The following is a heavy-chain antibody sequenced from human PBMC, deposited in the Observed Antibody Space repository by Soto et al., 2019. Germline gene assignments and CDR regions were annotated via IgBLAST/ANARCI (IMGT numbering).Heavy chain of an antibody. D-gene: IGHD3-22*01. CDR1: GVYIGSGGYS. V-gene: IGHV4-30-2*01. J-gene: IGHJ4*02. CDR3: ARGGVDYYDSSGYYFSPYYFDY. CDR2: IYHSGST. Sequence: THSLTSTVSGVYIGSGGYSWSWIRQPPVKGRVWLGYIYHSGSTYYTPSLKSRVTISVDRSKKQFSLKLSSVPAADTAVYYCARGGVDYYDSSGYYFSPYYFDYWGQGTLVTVSS.